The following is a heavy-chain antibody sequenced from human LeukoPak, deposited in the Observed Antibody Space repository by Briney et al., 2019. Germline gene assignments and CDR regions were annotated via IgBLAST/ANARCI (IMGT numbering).Heavy chain of an antibody. Sequence: SETLSLTCAVYGGSFSGYYWSWIRQPPGKGLEWIGEIDHSGSTNYNPSLKSQVSISIDTSKNQFSLRLTSVTAADTAVYYCARQTGSGLFILPGGQGTLVTVSS. CDR1: GGSFSGYY. V-gene: IGHV4-34*01. CDR2: IDHSGST. J-gene: IGHJ4*02. CDR3: ARQTGSGLFILP. D-gene: IGHD3/OR15-3a*01.